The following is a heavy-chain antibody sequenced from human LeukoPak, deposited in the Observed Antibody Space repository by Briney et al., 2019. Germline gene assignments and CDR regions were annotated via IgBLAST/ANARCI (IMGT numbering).Heavy chain of an antibody. V-gene: IGHV1-2*06. CDR3: ARTYDSSEVGAFDI. Sequence: ASVKVSCKASGYIFTSYYMHWVRQAPGQELEWMGRINPNSGGTNYAQKFQGRVTMTRDTSISTAYMELSRLRSDDTAVYYCARTYDSSEVGAFDIWGQGTMVTVSS. D-gene: IGHD3-22*01. CDR1: GYIFTSYY. J-gene: IGHJ3*02. CDR2: INPNSGGT.